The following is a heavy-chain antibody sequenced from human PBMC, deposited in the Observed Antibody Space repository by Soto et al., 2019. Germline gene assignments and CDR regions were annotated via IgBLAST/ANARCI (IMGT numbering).Heavy chain of an antibody. CDR3: ARGVKYGDYSGWVDP. Sequence: QVQLVQSGAEVKKPGASVKVSCKASGYTFTSYDINWVRQATGQGLEYLGWMNPNSGNTGYVQKLQGRVTMTRNTSISTAYMELSSLRSEDTAVYYCARGVKYGDYSGWVDPWGQGTLVTVSS. D-gene: IGHD4-17*01. CDR1: GYTFTSYD. J-gene: IGHJ5*02. V-gene: IGHV1-8*01. CDR2: MNPNSGNT.